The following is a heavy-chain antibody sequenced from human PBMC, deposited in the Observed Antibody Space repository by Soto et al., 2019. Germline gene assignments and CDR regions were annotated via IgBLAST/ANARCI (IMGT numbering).Heavy chain of an antibody. CDR3: ARSSGGNFGIIVEGSNWFDP. D-gene: IGHD3-16*02. CDR1: GDTFTSYY. Sequence: ASVKVSCKAPGDTFTSYYLNWVRQAPGQGLEWMGVINPHGGSTKYAQKFQGRVNMTRDTSRSTVYMELRSLRSDDTAIYYCARSSGGNFGIIVEGSNWFDPWGQGTLVTVSS. J-gene: IGHJ5*02. V-gene: IGHV1-46*01. CDR2: INPHGGST.